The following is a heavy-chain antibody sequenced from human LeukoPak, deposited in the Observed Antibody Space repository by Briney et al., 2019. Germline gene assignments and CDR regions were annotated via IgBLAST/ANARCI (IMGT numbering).Heavy chain of an antibody. V-gene: IGHV3-30*02. CDR3: AKDPYYYGSGSYYGS. CDR1: GFTFSSYG. D-gene: IGHD3-10*01. CDR2: IRYDGSNK. Sequence: GGSLRLSCAASGFTFSSYGMHWVRQAPGKGLEWVAFIRYDGSNKYYADSVKGRFTISRDNSKNTLYLQMNSLRAEDTAVYYCAKDPYYYGSGSYYGSWGQGTLVTVSS. J-gene: IGHJ5*02.